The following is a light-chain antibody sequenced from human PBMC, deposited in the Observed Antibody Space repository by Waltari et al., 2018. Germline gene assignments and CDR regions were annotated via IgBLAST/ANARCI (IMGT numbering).Light chain of an antibody. V-gene: IGKV4-1*01. CDR2: WAS. CDR1: QSFLYSSNNKNY. CDR3: QQYYSTPLT. J-gene: IGKJ4*01. Sequence: DFVMTQSPDSLAVSLGERATINCKSSQSFLYSSNNKNYLAWYQQKPGQPPKLPIHWASTRESGVPDRFSGSGSGTDFTLTISSLQAEDVAVYYCQQYYSTPLTFGGGTKVEIK.